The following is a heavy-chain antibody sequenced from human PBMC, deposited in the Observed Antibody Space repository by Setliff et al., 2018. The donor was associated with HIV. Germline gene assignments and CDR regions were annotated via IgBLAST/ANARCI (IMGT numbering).Heavy chain of an antibody. CDR3: VRDTTSGWMLTS. CDR2: ISLDTRPI. Sequence: GGSLRLSCAASGFNFNRNAMSWVRQAPGKGLEWISYISLDTRPIYYADSVRGRFTVSRDNAGASLFLQMNSLRAEDTAIYYCVRDTTSGWMLTSWGQGTLVTVSS. D-gene: IGHD6-25*01. CDR1: GFNFNRNA. V-gene: IGHV3-48*04. J-gene: IGHJ4*02.